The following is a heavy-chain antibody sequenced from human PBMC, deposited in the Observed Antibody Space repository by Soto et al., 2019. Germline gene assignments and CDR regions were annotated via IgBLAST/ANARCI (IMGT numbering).Heavy chain of an antibody. CDR2: ISPKNGDT. Sequence: PSVKLSCKASGYTFNDYGVSWVRQAPGQGLEWMGWISPKNGDTNYAQKFRGRVTMTADESTSTAYMALSSLRSEDTAVYYCARSVWGYDISDYWGHGSLVIV. D-gene: IGHD3-16*01. CDR3: ARSVWGYDISDY. J-gene: IGHJ4*01. V-gene: IGHV1-18*01. CDR1: GYTFNDYG.